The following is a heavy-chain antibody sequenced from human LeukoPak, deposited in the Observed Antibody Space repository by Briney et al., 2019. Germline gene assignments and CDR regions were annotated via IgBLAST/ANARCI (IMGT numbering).Heavy chain of an antibody. D-gene: IGHD6-13*01. Sequence: PSETLSLTCTVSGGSISSSSYYWGWIRQPPGKGLEWIGSIYYSGSTYYNPSLKSRVTISVDTSKNQFSLKLSSVTAADTAVYYCARHFEGIAAAGEYYHGMDVWGQGTTVTVSS. CDR3: ARHFEGIAAAGEYYHGMDV. J-gene: IGHJ6*02. CDR2: IYYSGST. CDR1: GGSISSSSYY. V-gene: IGHV4-39*01.